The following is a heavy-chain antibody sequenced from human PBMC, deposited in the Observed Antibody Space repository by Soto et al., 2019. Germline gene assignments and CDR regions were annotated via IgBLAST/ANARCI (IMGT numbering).Heavy chain of an antibody. D-gene: IGHD5-18*01. CDR1: GFTFSDYY. Sequence: GSLRLSCAASGFTFSDYYMSWIRQAPGKGLEWVSYISSSGSTIYYADSVKGRFTISRDNAKNSLYLQMHSLRAEDTAVYYCARGYSYGSGDYYYDMEVWGQGSTVTVSS. V-gene: IGHV3-11*01. CDR2: ISSSGSTI. CDR3: ARGYSYGSGDYYYDMEV. J-gene: IGHJ6*02.